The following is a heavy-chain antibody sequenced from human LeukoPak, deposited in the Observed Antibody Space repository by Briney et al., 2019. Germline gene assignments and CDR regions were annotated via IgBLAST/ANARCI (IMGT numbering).Heavy chain of an antibody. J-gene: IGHJ4*02. V-gene: IGHV1-69*13. CDR2: IIPVFGTA. CDR3: ALDPSGSGSYYNEGFDY. CDR1: GGTFSSYA. D-gene: IGHD3-10*01. Sequence: SVKVSCKASGGTFSSYAISWVRQAPGQGLEWMGAIIPVFGTANYAQKFQGRVTITADESTSTAYMELSSLRSEDTAVYYCALDPSGSGSYYNEGFDYWGQGTLVAVS.